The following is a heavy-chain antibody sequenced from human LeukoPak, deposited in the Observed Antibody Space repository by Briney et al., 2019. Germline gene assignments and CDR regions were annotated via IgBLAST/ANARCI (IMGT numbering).Heavy chain of an antibody. V-gene: IGHV1-24*01. CDR2: FDPEDGET. D-gene: IGHD6-13*01. CDR1: GYTLTELS. J-gene: IGHJ4*02. Sequence: ASVKVSCKVSGYTLTELSMHWVRQAPGKGLEWMGGFDPEDGETIYAQKFQGRVTMTEDTSTDTAYMELSSLRSEDTAVYYCATELYSSSWYGVDYWGQGTLVTVSS. CDR3: ATELYSSSWYGVDY.